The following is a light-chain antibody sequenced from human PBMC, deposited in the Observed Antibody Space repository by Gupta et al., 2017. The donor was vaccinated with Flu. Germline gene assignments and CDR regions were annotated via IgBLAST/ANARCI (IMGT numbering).Light chain of an antibody. J-gene: IGKJ3*01. V-gene: IGKV1-5*03. CDR2: KAS. Sequence: DVQMTQSPSTLSASVGDRVTITCRASQSISSWLAWYQQKPGKAPKLLIYKASSLESGVPSRFSGSGSGTEFTLTISSLQPDDCATYYCQQYNSYPFTFGLGPKWISN. CDR3: QQYNSYPFT. CDR1: QSISSW.